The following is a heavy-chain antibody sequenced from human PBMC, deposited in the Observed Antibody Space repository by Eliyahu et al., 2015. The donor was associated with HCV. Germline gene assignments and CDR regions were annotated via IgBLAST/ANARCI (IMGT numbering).Heavy chain of an antibody. CDR1: GGSISSSSYY. D-gene: IGHD1-1*01. V-gene: IGHV4-39*01. Sequence: QLQLQESGPGLVKPSETLSLTCTVSGGSISSSSYYWGWIRQPPGKGLEWIGSIYYSGSTYYNPSLKSRVTISVDTSKNQFSLKLSSVTAADTAVYYCLAQGDNEDPGDYWGQGTLVTVSS. CDR3: LAQGDNEDPGDY. J-gene: IGHJ4*02. CDR2: IYYSGST.